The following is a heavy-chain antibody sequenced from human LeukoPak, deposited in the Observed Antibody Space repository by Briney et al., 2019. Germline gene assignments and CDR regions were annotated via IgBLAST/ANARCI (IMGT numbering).Heavy chain of an antibody. Sequence: PSQTLSLTCAVYGGSFSGYYWGWIRQPPGKGLEWIGEINHSGSTNYNPSLKSRVTISVDTSKNQFSLKLSSVTAADTAVYYCARTGRAYDYVWGSYRCSDYWGQGTLVTVSS. CDR3: ARTGRAYDYVWGSYRCSDY. D-gene: IGHD3-16*02. J-gene: IGHJ4*02. CDR2: INHSGST. V-gene: IGHV4-34*01. CDR1: GGSFSGYY.